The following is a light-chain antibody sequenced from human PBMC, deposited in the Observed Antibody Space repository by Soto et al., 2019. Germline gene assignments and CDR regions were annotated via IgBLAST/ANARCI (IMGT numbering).Light chain of an antibody. V-gene: IGKV3-15*01. Sequence: EIVMTHSAAALSVSPGERATLSCRASQSVSSNLAWYQQKPGQAPRLLIYGASTRATGIPARFSGSGSGTEFTLTISSLQSEDFAVYYCQQYNNWPRPFGQGTKVDIK. CDR1: QSVSSN. CDR3: QQYNNWPRP. J-gene: IGKJ1*01. CDR2: GAS.